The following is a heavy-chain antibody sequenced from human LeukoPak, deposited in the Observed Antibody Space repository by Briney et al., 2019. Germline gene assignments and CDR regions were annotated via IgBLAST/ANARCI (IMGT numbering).Heavy chain of an antibody. V-gene: IGHV4-34*01. CDR1: GGPFSGYY. CDR3: ARERGRSSSGTQSHYFDY. D-gene: IGHD6-6*01. J-gene: IGHJ4*02. CDR2: INHSGST. Sequence: SETLSLTCAVYGGPFSGYYWSWIRQPPGKGLEWIGEINHSGSTNYNPSLKSRVTIPVDTSKNQFSLKLSSVTAADTAVYYCARERGRSSSGTQSHYFDYWGQGTLVTVSS.